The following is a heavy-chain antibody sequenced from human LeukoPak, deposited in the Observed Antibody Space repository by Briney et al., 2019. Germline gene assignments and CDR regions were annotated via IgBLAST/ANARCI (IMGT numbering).Heavy chain of an antibody. D-gene: IGHD2-2*02. J-gene: IGHJ4*02. CDR1: GGSISSYY. CDR2: IYYSGGT. CDR3: ARWDCSSTSCYIGY. V-gene: IGHV4-59*01. Sequence: SETLSLTCTVSGGSISSYYWSWIRQPPGKGLEWIGYIYYSGGTNYNPSLKSRVTISVDTSKNQFSLKLSSVTAADTAVYYCARWDCSSTSCYIGYWGQGTLVTVSS.